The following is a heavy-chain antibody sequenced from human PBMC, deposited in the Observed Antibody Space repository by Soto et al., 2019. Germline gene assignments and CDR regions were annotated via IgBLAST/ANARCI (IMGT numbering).Heavy chain of an antibody. D-gene: IGHD3-22*01. CDR2: IYHSGST. CDR3: ARQWRGYYDSSGYYLGAFDI. J-gene: IGHJ3*02. CDR1: GGSISSGGYS. V-gene: IGHV4-30-2*01. Sequence: KASETLSLTCAFSGGSISSGGYSWSWIRQPPGKGLEWIGYIYHSGSTYYNPSLKSRVTISVDRSKNQFSLKLSSVTAADTAVYYCARQWRGYYDSSGYYLGAFDIWGQGTMVTVSS.